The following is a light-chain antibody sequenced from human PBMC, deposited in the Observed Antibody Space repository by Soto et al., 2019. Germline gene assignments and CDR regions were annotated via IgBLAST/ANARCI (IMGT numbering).Light chain of an antibody. V-gene: IGKV3-15*01. CDR1: QSVSYN. CDR3: QQYKNWPPLT. J-gene: IGKJ4*01. Sequence: EIVMTQSPATLSVSPGETATLSCRASQSVSYNLAWYQQKPGQGPRLLIYGAFTRATGIPARFRGSGSGTEFTLTISSLQSEDFAVYYCQQYKNWPPLTCGGGTKVEIK. CDR2: GAF.